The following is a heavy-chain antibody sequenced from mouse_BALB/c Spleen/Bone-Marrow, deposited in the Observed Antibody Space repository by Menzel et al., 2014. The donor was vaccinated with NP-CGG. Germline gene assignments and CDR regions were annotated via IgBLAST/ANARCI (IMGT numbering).Heavy chain of an antibody. D-gene: IGHD2-2*01. V-gene: IGHV1S81*02. J-gene: IGHJ3*01. CDR1: GYTFTTYW. Sequence: VQLQQSGAELVKPGASVKLSCRASGYTFTTYWMHWVKQRPGQGLEWIGEINPSNGRTNYNEKFKSKATLTVDKSSSAAYMQLRSLPSGGYAIYYCARGYGCDAGLAWFVYWGQGALVTVSA. CDR3: ARGYGCDAGLAWFVY. CDR2: INPSNGRT.